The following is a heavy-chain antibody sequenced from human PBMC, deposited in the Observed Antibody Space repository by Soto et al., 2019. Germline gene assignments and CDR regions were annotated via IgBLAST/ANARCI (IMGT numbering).Heavy chain of an antibody. Sequence: SVKVSCKASGGTFSSYAISWVRQAPGQGLEWMGGIIPISGTANYAQKLQGRVTITADESTSTAYMEMSSLRSEDTAVYYCARSQGSSTSLEIYYYYYYGMDVWGQGTTVTVSS. CDR3: ARSQGSSTSLEIYYYYYYGMDV. CDR2: IIPISGTA. D-gene: IGHD2-2*01. J-gene: IGHJ6*02. V-gene: IGHV1-69*13. CDR1: GGTFSSYA.